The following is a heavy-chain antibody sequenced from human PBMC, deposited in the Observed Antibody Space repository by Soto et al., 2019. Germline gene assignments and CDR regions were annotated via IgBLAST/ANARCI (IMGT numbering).Heavy chain of an antibody. CDR3: ARGLNYYDSSGRSIETHGMDV. CDR2: INPSGGST. J-gene: IGHJ6*02. D-gene: IGHD3-22*01. Sequence: ASVKVSCKASGYTFTSYYMHWVRQAPGQGLEWMGIINPSGGSTSYAQKFQGRVTMTRDTSTSTVYMELSSLRSEDTAVYYCARGLNYYDSSGRSIETHGMDVWGQGTTVTVSS. V-gene: IGHV1-46*01. CDR1: GYTFTSYY.